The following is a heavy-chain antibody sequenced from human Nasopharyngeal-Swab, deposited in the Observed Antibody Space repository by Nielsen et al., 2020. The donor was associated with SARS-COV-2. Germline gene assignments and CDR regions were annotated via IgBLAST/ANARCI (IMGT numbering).Heavy chain of an antibody. J-gene: IGHJ6*03. CDR3: AIMTTATSYLFYYYYYMDV. V-gene: IGHV1-69*13. CDR2: IIPIFGTA. Sequence: SVKVSCKASGGTFSSYAISWVRQAPGQGLEWMGGIIPIFGTANYAQKFQGRVTITADESTSTAYMELSSLRSEDTAVYYCAIMTTATSYLFYYYYYMDVWGKGTTVTVSS. D-gene: IGHD4-11*01. CDR1: GGTFSSYA.